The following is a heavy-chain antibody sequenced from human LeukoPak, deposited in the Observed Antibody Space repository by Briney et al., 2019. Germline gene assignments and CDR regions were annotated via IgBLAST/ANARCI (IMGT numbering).Heavy chain of an antibody. Sequence: PGGSLRLSCAASGFTFSSYGMHWVRQAPGKGLQWVAFIRFDGSDKYYADSAKGRFTISRDNSKSTLYLQMNSLRAEDTAVYYCANLLYSSSWAFDYWGQGTLVTVSS. CDR1: GFTFSSYG. CDR2: IRFDGSDK. V-gene: IGHV3-30*02. D-gene: IGHD6-13*01. CDR3: ANLLYSSSWAFDY. J-gene: IGHJ4*02.